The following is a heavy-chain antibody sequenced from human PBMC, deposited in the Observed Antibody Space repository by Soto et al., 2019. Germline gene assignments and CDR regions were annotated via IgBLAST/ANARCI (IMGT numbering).Heavy chain of an antibody. J-gene: IGHJ5*02. D-gene: IGHD2-2*01. V-gene: IGHV4-30-4*01. Sequence: SETLSLTCTVSGGSISSGDYYWSWIRQPPGKGLEWIGYIYYSGSTYYNPSLKSRVTISVDTSKNQFSLKLSSVTAADTAVYYCARARRFYCISTSCYANWFDPWGQGTLVTVSS. CDR3: ARARRFYCISTSCYANWFDP. CDR1: GGSISSGDYY. CDR2: IYYSGST.